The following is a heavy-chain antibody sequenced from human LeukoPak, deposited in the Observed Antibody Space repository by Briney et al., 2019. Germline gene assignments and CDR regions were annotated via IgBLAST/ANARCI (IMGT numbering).Heavy chain of an antibody. V-gene: IGHV4-38-2*01. CDR3: ARNSSGWFFDY. D-gene: IGHD6-19*01. CDR2: IYHSGST. Sequence: SETLSLTCDVSGDSISSGYYWGWIRQPPGKGLEWIGSIYHSGSTTYNPSLKSRVTISADTSKNQFSLKVRSVTAADTAVYYCARNSSGWFFDYWGQGTLVTLSS. J-gene: IGHJ4*02. CDR1: GDSISSGYY.